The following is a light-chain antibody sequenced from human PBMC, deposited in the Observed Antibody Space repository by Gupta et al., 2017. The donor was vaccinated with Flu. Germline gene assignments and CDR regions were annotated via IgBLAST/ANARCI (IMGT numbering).Light chain of an antibody. CDR1: EGINNS. CDR2: HAS. CDR3: QQYKSLPLT. J-gene: IGKJ3*01. Sequence: DIQLTQSPSSLSVSLGDTVTITCQASEGINNSLNWYQYKSGKAPRRLITHASNSHARVPLRFSGHASGTQWTLTISSLRPEDSATYSCQQYKSLPLTFGDGTRVEVK. V-gene: IGKV1-33*01.